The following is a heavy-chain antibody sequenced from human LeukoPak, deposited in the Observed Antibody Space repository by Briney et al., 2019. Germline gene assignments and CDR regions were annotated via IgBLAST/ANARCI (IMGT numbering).Heavy chain of an antibody. V-gene: IGHV3-21*01. CDR1: GFTFSSYS. CDR2: ISSSSSYI. D-gene: IGHD3-10*01. CDR3: ARVLVFGYITMVQGVLYDAFDI. Sequence: GGSLRLSWAASGFTFSSYSINWVRQAPGKGLEWVSSISSSSSYIYYADSVKGRFTISRDNAKNSLYLQMNSLRAEDTAVYYCARVLVFGYITMVQGVLYDAFDIWGQGSMVTVSS. J-gene: IGHJ3*02.